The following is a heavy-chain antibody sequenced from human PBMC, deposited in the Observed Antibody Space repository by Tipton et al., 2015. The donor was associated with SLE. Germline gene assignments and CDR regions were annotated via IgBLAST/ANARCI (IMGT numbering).Heavy chain of an antibody. CDR2: VSHSGVT. D-gene: IGHD3/OR15-3a*01. J-gene: IGHJ4*02. CDR3: ARDLGHGGDSDY. CDR1: GYSISSGYY. Sequence: LRLSCAVSGYSISSGYYWGWIRQPPGKGLEWIGSVSHSGVTSYNPSLKSRVTIFPDSSKNQFYLIVTSLTAADTAVYYCARDLGHGGDSDYWGQGILVTVSS. V-gene: IGHV4-38-2*02.